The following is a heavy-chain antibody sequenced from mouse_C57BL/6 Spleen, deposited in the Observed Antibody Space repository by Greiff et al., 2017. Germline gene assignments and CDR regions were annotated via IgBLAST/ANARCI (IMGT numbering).Heavy chain of an antibody. CDR1: GYTFTSSW. D-gene: IGHD1-1*01. CDR2: IYPGNSDT. J-gene: IGHJ4*01. CDR3: TRITTVVNAMDY. V-gene: IGHV1-5*01. Sequence: EVQLQQSGTVLARPGASVKMSCKTSGYTFTSSWMHWVKQRPGQGLEWIGAIYPGNSDTSYNQKFKGKAKLTAVTSASTAYMELSSLTNEDSAVYCCTRITTVVNAMDYWGQGTSVTVSS.